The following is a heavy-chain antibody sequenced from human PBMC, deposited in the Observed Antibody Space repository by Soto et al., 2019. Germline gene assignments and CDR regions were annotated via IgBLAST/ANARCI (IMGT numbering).Heavy chain of an antibody. J-gene: IGHJ5*02. CDR1: GGSISSSSYY. D-gene: IGHD4-17*01. CDR2: IYYSGST. Sequence: SETLSLTCTVSGGSISSSSYYWGWIRQPPGKGLEWIGSIYYSGSTYYNPSLKSRVTISVDTSKNQFSLKLSSVTAADTAVYYCARHTAGYGDYLHWFAPSGQGTLVTVSS. CDR3: ARHTAGYGDYLHWFAP. V-gene: IGHV4-39*01.